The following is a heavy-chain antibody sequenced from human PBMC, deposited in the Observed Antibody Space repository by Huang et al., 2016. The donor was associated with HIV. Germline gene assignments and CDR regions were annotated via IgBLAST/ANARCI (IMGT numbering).Heavy chain of an antibody. V-gene: IGHV4-59*11. CDR1: GGSISGHY. Sequence: QVQLQESGPGLVKPSETLSLACTVSGGSISGHYWSWIRQPPGKGLEWIGSMYYSGSTKYNPALESRVTISVDTSKNQFSLRLSSVTATDTAVYYCARDKNYFDPWGQGTLVTVSS. D-gene: IGHD1-7*01. CDR2: MYYSGST. J-gene: IGHJ5*02. CDR3: ARDKNYFDP.